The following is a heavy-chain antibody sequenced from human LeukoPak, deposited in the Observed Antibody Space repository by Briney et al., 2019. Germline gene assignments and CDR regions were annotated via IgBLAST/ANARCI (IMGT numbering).Heavy chain of an antibody. CDR3: ASLMH. D-gene: IGHD2-8*01. V-gene: IGHV3-30*04. Sequence: GRSLRLPCAASGSTFSSYAMHWVRQAPGKGLEWVAVISYDGSNKYYADSVKGRFTISRDNSKNTLYLQMNSLRAEDTAVYYCASLMHWGQGTLVTVSS. CDR1: GSTFSSYA. J-gene: IGHJ4*02. CDR2: ISYDGSNK.